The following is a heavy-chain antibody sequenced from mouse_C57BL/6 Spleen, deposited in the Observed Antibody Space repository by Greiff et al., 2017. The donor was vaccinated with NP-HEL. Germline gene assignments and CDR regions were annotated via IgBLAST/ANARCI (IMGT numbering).Heavy chain of an antibody. CDR1: GYTFTGYW. D-gene: IGHD2-4*01. CDR3: ARMRCDYDGLYYYAMDY. V-gene: IGHV1-9*01. Sequence: QVQLKESGAELMKPGASVKLSCKATGYTFTGYWIEWVKQRPGHGLEWIGEILPGSGSTNYNEKFKGKATFTADTSSNTAYMQLSSLTTEDSAIYYCARMRCDYDGLYYYAMDYWGQGTSVTVSS. CDR2: ILPGSGST. J-gene: IGHJ4*01.